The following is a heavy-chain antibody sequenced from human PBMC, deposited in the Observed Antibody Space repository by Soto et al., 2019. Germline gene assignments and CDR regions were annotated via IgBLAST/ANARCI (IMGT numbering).Heavy chain of an antibody. J-gene: IGHJ4*02. D-gene: IGHD3-16*02. CDR2: IYYSGST. CDR3: ARELEDYVWGRYRYFDY. CDR1: GGSISSSSYY. V-gene: IGHV4-39*07. Sequence: SETLSLTCTVSGGSISSSSYYWGWIRQPPGKGLEWIGSIYYSGSTYYNPSLKSRVTISVDTSKNQFSLKLSSVTAADTVVYYCARELEDYVWGRYRYFDYWGQGTLVTVSS.